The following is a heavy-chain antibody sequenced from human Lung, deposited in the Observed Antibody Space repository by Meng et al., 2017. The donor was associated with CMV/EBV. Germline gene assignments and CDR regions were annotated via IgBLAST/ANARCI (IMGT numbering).Heavy chain of an antibody. D-gene: IGHD1-1*01. CDR1: GGSISSYY. V-gene: IGHV4-59*01. CDR3: ASYRSGTPGPFDP. Sequence: GSLRLSXTASGGSISSYYWSWIRQPPGKGLEWIGYIYYSGSTNYNPSLKSRVTISVDTSKNQFSLKLSSVTAADTAVYYCASYRSGTPGPFDPWGQGTLVTVSS. CDR2: IYYSGST. J-gene: IGHJ5*02.